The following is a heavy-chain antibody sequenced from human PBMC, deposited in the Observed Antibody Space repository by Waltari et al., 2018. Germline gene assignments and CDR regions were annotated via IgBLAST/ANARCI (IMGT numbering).Heavy chain of an antibody. Sequence: QVQLVQSGAEVKNPGSTLKVSCKTYGGAFSTYAISWVRPAPGQGLEWMGIIPISGTADYSQKFQGRITITADESTSTAYMELSGLKSDDTAVYYCATFGGNSNWFDPWGQGTLVTVSS. CDR1: GGAFSTYA. D-gene: IGHD1-7*01. CDR2: IIPISGTA. CDR3: ATFGGNSNWFDP. J-gene: IGHJ5*02. V-gene: IGHV1-69*01.